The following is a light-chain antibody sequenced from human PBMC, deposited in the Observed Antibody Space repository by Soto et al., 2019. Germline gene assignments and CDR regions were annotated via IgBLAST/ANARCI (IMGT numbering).Light chain of an antibody. CDR3: QSYDSSLTVV. J-gene: IGLJ2*01. CDR2: GNS. CDR1: SSNIGAGYD. V-gene: IGLV1-40*01. Sequence: QSVLTQPPSVSGAPGQRVTISCTGSSSNIGAGYDVHWYQHRPGTAPKVLIYGNSNRPSGVPDRFSGSKSGTSGSLAITGLQAEDEADYYCQSYDSSLTVVFGGGTKLTVL.